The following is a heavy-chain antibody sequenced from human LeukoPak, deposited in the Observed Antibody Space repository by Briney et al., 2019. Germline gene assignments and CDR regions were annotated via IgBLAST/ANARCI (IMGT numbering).Heavy chain of an antibody. Sequence: SETLSLTCTVSGGSISSGYYWGWIRQPPGKGLEWIGSIYHSGSTYYNPSLKSRVTISVDTPKNQFSLKLSSVTAADTAVYYCARATVVTNPFDYWGQGTLVTVSS. CDR1: GGSISSGYY. V-gene: IGHV4-38-2*02. J-gene: IGHJ4*02. CDR3: ARATVVTNPFDY. D-gene: IGHD4-23*01. CDR2: IYHSGST.